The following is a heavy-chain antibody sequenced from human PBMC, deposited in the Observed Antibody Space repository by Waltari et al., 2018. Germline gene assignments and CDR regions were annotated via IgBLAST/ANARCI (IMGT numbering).Heavy chain of an antibody. Sequence: QVQLVQSGAEVKKPGSSVKVSCKASGGTFSSYTISWVRQAPGQGLEWMGRFIPILGIANYAQKFQGRVTITADKSTSTAYMELSSLRSEDTAVYYCASRYSGSPDYWGQGTLVTVSS. D-gene: IGHD1-26*01. J-gene: IGHJ4*02. CDR2: FIPILGIA. V-gene: IGHV1-69*02. CDR1: GGTFSSYT. CDR3: ASRYSGSPDY.